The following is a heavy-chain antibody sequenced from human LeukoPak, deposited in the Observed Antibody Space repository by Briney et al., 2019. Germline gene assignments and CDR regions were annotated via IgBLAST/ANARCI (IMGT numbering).Heavy chain of an antibody. D-gene: IGHD6-6*01. CDR1: GGSISNYY. V-gene: IGHV4-34*01. CDR2: INHSGST. Sequence: SETLSLTCTVSGGSISNYYWSWIRQPPGKGLEWIGEINHSGSTNYNPSLKSRVTISVDTSKNQFSLKLSSVTAADTAVYYCARGGRSIAALPGYWGQGTLVTVSS. CDR3: ARGGRSIAALPGY. J-gene: IGHJ4*02.